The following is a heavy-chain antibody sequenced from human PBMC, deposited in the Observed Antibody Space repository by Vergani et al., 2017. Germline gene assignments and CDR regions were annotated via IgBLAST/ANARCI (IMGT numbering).Heavy chain of an antibody. D-gene: IGHD3-10*01. CDR3: TTGAHGSGSYYY. CDR2: IKSKTDGGTT. V-gene: IGHV3-15*01. Sequence: EVQLVESGGGLVKPGGSLRLSCAASGFTFSNAWMSWVRQAPGTGLEWVGRIKSKTDGGTTDYAAPVKGRFTISRDDSKNTLYLQMNSLKTEDTAVYYCTTGAHGSGSYYYWGQGTLVTVSS. J-gene: IGHJ4*02. CDR1: GFTFSNAW.